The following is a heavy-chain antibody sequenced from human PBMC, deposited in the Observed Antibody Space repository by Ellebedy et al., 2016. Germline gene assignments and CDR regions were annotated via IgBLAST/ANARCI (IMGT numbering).Heavy chain of an antibody. D-gene: IGHD4-17*01. CDR1: GFTFRNFF. Sequence: GGSLRLSXVASGFTFRNFFMSWVRQAPGGGLEWISTISAAGATTFYADSVKGRFTISRDNSRYMLFLQMDSLRAADTAVYYCYYGHYSGYWGQGTLVTVSS. J-gene: IGHJ4*02. CDR3: YYGHYSGY. CDR2: ISAAGATT. V-gene: IGHV3-23*01.